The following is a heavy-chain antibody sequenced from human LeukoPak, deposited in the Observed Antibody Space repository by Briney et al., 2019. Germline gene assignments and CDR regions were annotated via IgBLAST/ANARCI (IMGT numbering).Heavy chain of an antibody. D-gene: IGHD6-6*01. J-gene: IGHJ4*02. V-gene: IGHV4-34*01. CDR3: ARETWSSTFFDY. CDR2: INHSGST. Sequence: PSETLSLTCAVYGGSFSGYYWSWIRQPPGKGLEWIGEINHSGSTNYNPSLKSRVTISVDTSKNQFSLKLSSVTAADTAVYYCARETWSSTFFDYWGRGTLVTVSS. CDR1: GGSFSGYY.